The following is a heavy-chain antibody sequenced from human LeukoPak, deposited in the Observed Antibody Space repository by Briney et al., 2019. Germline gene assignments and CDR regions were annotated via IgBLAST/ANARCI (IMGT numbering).Heavy chain of an antibody. Sequence: GGSLRLSCAASGFTFSSYGMHWVRQAPGKGLEWVSSISSSSSYIYYADSVKGRFTISRDNAKNSLYLQMNSLRAEDTAVYYCARVQGYSSSWYNGAFDIWGQGTMVTVSS. V-gene: IGHV3-21*01. D-gene: IGHD6-13*01. CDR3: ARVQGYSSSWYNGAFDI. J-gene: IGHJ3*02. CDR1: GFTFSSYG. CDR2: ISSSSSYI.